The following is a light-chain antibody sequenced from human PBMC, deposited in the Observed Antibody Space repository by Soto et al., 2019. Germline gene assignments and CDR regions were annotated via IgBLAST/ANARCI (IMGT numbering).Light chain of an antibody. V-gene: IGLV2-14*03. Sequence: QSALAQPASVSASPGQSITISCTGTSSNVGTYNSVSWYQQHPGKAPKLLIYDVSNRPSGVSNRFSGSKSGNTASLTISGLQAEDEDDYYCSSYTSTTTPPVVFGGGTKVTVL. J-gene: IGLJ2*01. CDR3: SSYTSTTTPPVV. CDR2: DVS. CDR1: SSNVGTYNS.